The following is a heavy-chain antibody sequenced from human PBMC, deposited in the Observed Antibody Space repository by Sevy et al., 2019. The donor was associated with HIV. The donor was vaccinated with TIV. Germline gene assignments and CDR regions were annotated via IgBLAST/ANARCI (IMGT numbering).Heavy chain of an antibody. CDR1: GFTFSPYW. J-gene: IGHJ4*02. CDR3: ARGVGLDC. V-gene: IGHV3-7*01. Sequence: GGSLRLSCAASGFTFSPYWMTWVRQAPGKGLEGVANIRPDGSDKNYVDSVKGRFTISRDNAKNSLYLQMNSLRADDTAMYYCARGVGLDCWGQGALVTVSS. CDR2: IRPDGSDK. D-gene: IGHD1-26*01.